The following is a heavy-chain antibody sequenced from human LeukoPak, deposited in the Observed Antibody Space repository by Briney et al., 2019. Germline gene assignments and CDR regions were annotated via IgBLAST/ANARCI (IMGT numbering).Heavy chain of an antibody. CDR1: GFTFTTYW. D-gene: IGHD3-16*01. J-gene: IGHJ4*02. CDR2: INQDGSEK. CDR3: ARGGKLHPQSPY. V-gene: IGHV3-7*01. Sequence: GGSLRLSCAASGFTFTTYWMSWVRQAPGKGLEGVANINQDGSEKYYVDSVKGRFTISRDNGKNSLYLQMNSLGAEDTAVYYCARGGKLHPQSPYWGQGTLVTVSS.